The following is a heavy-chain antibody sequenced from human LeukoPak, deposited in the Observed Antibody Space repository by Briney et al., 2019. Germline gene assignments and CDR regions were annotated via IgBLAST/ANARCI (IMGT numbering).Heavy chain of an antibody. V-gene: IGHV3-53*01. CDR3: AKLLYYYDSSQPY. D-gene: IGHD3-22*01. Sequence: GGSLRLSCAASGFTVSSNYMSWVRQAPGKGLELVSVIYSGDSTYYADSVKGRFTISRDNSKNTLYLQMNSLRAEDTAVYYCAKLLYYYDSSQPYWGQGTLVTVSS. CDR2: IYSGDST. J-gene: IGHJ4*02. CDR1: GFTVSSNY.